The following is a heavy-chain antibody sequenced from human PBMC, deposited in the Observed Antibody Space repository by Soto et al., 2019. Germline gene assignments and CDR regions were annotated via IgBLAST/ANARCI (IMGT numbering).Heavy chain of an antibody. D-gene: IGHD2-15*01. CDR2: IYSGGST. CDR1: AVRVSRND. J-gene: IGHJ4*02. Sequence: GGSLRLACGACAVRVSRNDMNWVRQAPGKGLEWVSVIYSGGSTFYADSVKGRFTISRDNSKNTLYLQMNSLRVEDTAVYYCACLLSLDYWGQGSRVTGSS. V-gene: IGHV3-53*01. CDR3: ACLLSLDY.